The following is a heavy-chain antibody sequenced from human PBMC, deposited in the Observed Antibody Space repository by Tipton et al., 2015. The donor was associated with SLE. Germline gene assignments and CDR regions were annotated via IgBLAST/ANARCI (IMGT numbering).Heavy chain of an antibody. CDR2: INRSGST. CDR1: GGSFSGYF. J-gene: IGHJ2*01. D-gene: IGHD6-19*01. CDR3: ARRTVGYFDL. V-gene: IGHV4-34*01. Sequence: TLSLTCAVYGGSFSGYFWSWIRQPPGKGLEWIGEINRSGSTNYNPSLKSRVTISVDTSKNQFSLKLSSVTAADTAVYYCARRTVGYFDLWGRGTLVTVSS.